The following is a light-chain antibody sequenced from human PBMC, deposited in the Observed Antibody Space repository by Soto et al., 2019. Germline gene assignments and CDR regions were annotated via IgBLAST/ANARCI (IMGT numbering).Light chain of an antibody. CDR3: QQYYSIPYT. Sequence: DIVMTQSPESLAVSLGERATINCKSSQSILYSTNNTNYLGWYQQKPGHPPRLLIYWASTRESGVPDRFSGSASRTDFTLTISSLQAEDVAVYYCQQYYSIPYTFGQGTKLEIK. CDR1: QSILYSTNNTNY. V-gene: IGKV4-1*01. J-gene: IGKJ2*01. CDR2: WAS.